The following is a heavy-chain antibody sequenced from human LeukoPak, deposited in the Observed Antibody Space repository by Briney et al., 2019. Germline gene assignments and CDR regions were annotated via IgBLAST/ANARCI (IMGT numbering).Heavy chain of an antibody. D-gene: IGHD3-9*01. CDR3: ATVYYDILTGYYSSYYMDV. J-gene: IGHJ6*03. CDR1: GGTFSSYA. CDR2: IIPIFGTA. V-gene: IGHV1-69*05. Sequence: SVKVSCKASGGTFSSYAISWVRQAPGQGLEWMGGIIPIFGTANYAQKFQGRVTITTDESTSTAYMELSSLRSEDTAVYYCATVYYDILTGYYSSYYMDVWGKGTTVTVSS.